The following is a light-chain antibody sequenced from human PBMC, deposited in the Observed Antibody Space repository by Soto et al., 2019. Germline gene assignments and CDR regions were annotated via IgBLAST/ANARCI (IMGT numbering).Light chain of an antibody. CDR2: DTS. CDR1: QSVSSK. V-gene: IGKV3-15*01. CDR3: QQYNNWSG. Sequence: EIVMTQSPVTLSVSPGERATLSCRASQSVSSKLAWYQQKPGQAPRLLIYDTSTRATGIPARFSGSGSGTEFTLTISSLQSEDFAVYYCQQYNNWSGFGQGTKVDI. J-gene: IGKJ1*01.